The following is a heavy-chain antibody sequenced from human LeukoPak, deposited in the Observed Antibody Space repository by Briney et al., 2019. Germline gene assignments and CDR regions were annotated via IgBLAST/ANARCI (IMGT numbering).Heavy chain of an antibody. CDR3: ARVTTSMRYYYYGMDV. D-gene: IGHD4-4*01. CDR2: INHSGST. J-gene: IGHJ6*02. CDR1: GVSFSGYY. Sequence: SETLSLTCAVYGVSFSGYYWSWIRQPPGKGLEWIGEINHSGSTNYNPSLKSRVTISVDTSKNQFSLKLSSVTAADTAVYYCARVTTSMRYYYYGMDVWGQGTTVTVSS. V-gene: IGHV4-34*01.